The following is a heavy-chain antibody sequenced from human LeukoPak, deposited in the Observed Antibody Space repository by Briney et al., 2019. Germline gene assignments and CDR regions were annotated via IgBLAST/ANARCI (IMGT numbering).Heavy chain of an antibody. J-gene: IGHJ3*02. CDR1: GGSISSSNW. Sequence: PSETLSLTCAVSGGSISSSNWWSWVRQPPGKGLEWIGEINHSGSTNYNPSLKSRVTISVDTSKNQFSLKLSSVTAADTAVYYCMRRNYYDSSGYYKRNAFDIWGQGTMVTVSS. D-gene: IGHD3-22*01. V-gene: IGHV4-4*02. CDR3: MRRNYYDSSGYYKRNAFDI. CDR2: INHSGST.